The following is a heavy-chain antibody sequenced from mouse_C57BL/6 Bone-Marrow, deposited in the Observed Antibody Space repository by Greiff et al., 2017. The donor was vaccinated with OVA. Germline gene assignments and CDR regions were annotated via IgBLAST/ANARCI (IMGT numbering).Heavy chain of an antibody. J-gene: IGHJ1*03. V-gene: IGHV3-6*01. Sequence: DVQLQESGPGLVKPSQSLSLTCSVTGYSITSGYYWNWIRQFPGNKLEWMGYISYDGSNNYNPSLKNRISITRDTSKNQFFLKLNSVTTEDTATYYCAREDYGSYWYFDVWGTGTTVTVSS. CDR2: ISYDGSN. CDR3: AREDYGSYWYFDV. D-gene: IGHD1-1*01. CDR1: GYSITSGYY.